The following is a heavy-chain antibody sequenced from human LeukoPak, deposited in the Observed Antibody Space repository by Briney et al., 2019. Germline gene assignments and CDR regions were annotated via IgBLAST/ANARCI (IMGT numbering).Heavy chain of an antibody. CDR1: GYTFTSYD. CDR3: ASNRKSGPPAY. J-gene: IGHJ4*02. V-gene: IGHV1-8*01. D-gene: IGHD1-14*01. CDR2: MNPNSGQT. Sequence: ASVKVSCKASGYTFTSYDINWVRQAPGQGLEWMGWMNPNSGQTGSAQNFQGRLTMTRNTSISTVYMELSSLRSEDTAVYYCASNRKSGPPAYWGQGTLVTVSS.